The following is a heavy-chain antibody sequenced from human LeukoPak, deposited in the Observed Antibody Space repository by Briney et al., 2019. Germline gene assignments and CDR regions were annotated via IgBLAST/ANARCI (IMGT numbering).Heavy chain of an antibody. CDR1: GYTFTSYA. CDR3: ARDTYCTGGRCYSRVGY. CDR2: INTNTGNP. J-gene: IGHJ4*02. D-gene: IGHD2-15*01. Sequence: ASVKVSCKASGYTFTSYAMHWVRQAPGQGLEWMGWINTNTGNPMYARGFTERFVFSWDTSVTTAYLQINSLKPEDTAVYFCARDTYCTGGRCYSRVGYWGQGTVVTVSS. V-gene: IGHV7-4-1*02.